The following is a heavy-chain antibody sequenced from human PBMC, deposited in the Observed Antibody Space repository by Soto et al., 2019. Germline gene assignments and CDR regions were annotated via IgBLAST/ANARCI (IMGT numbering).Heavy chain of an antibody. D-gene: IGHD2-15*01. J-gene: IGHJ3*02. V-gene: IGHV3-64*01. CDR1: GFTFSSYA. CDR2: ISSNGGST. CDR3: ARGAYCSGGSCYSYAFDI. Sequence: EVQLVESGGGLVQPGGSLRLSCAASGFTFSSYAMHWVRQAPGKGLEYVSAISSNGGSTYYANSVKGRFTISRDNSKNTLYLQMGSLSAEDMAVYYCARGAYCSGGSCYSYAFDIWGQGTMVTVSS.